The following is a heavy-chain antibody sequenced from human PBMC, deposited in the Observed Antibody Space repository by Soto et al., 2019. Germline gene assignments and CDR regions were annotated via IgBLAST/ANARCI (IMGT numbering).Heavy chain of an antibody. Sequence: PSETLSLTCTVSGGSISSYYWSWIRQPPGKGLEWIGYIYYSGSTNYNPSLKSRVTISVDTSKNQFSLKLSSVTAADTAVYYCARGAIFGVVISASYYYYYMDVWGKGTTVTVSS. V-gene: IGHV4-59*08. CDR1: GGSISSYY. J-gene: IGHJ6*03. D-gene: IGHD3-3*01. CDR3: ARGAIFGVVISASYYYYYMDV. CDR2: IYYSGST.